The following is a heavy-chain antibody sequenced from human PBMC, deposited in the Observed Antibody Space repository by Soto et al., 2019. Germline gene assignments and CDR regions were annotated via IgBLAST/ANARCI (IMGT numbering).Heavy chain of an antibody. J-gene: IGHJ4*02. CDR1: GFAITNYW. CDR2: ISSDGSVT. Sequence: QSGGSLRLSCAASGFAITNYWMHWVRQAPGKGLVWVSRISSDGSVTRYADSVKGRFTVSRDNAKNTLYLQMNSLRAEDTAVYYCARETVTTLYYWGQGTLVTVSS. CDR3: ARETVTTLYY. D-gene: IGHD4-17*01. V-gene: IGHV3-74*01.